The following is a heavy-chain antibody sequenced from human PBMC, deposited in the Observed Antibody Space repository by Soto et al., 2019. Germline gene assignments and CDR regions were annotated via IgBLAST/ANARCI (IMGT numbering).Heavy chain of an antibody. CDR1: GGSINRGDTDY. Sequence: QVQLQESGPGLVRPSQTLSLTCSVSGGSINRGDTDYWNWIRQHPVNGLEGIGYIYYSGRTYYNPSLESRVTISVDTSEHQSSLKLTSVTAAAPCVYYCAHSLRSFYYFGLDVWGQGTTVTAS. D-gene: IGHD3-10*01. CDR2: IYYSGRT. CDR3: AHSLRSFYYFGLDV. J-gene: IGHJ6*02. V-gene: IGHV4-31*03.